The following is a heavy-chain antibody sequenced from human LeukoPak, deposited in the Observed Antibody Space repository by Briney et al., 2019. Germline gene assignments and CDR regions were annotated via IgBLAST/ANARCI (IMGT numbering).Heavy chain of an antibody. V-gene: IGHV3-23*01. D-gene: IGHD3-22*01. J-gene: IGHJ4*02. CDR2: ISGSGGST. CDR1: GFTFSSYA. Sequence: PGGSLRLSCAASGFTFSSYAMSWVRQAPGKGLEWVSAISGSGGSTYYADSVKGRFTISRDNSKNTLYLQMNSLRAEDTAVYYCAKDYDSSGYYYSPFDYWGQGTLVTVSS. CDR3: AKDYDSSGYYYSPFDY.